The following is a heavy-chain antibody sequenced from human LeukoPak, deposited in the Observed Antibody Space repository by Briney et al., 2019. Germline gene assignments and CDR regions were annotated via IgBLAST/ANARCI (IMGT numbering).Heavy chain of an antibody. CDR2: ISGSGGST. V-gene: IGHV3-23*01. D-gene: IGHD3-10*01. J-gene: IGHJ4*02. Sequence: GGSLRLSCAASGFTFTNYAMSWVRQAPGKGLEWVSAISGSGGSTYYADSVKGRFTISRDNSKNTLYLQMNSLRAEDTAVYYCAKPYYGSGSYLNDYWGQGTLVTVSS. CDR1: GFTFTNYA. CDR3: AKPYYGSGSYLNDY.